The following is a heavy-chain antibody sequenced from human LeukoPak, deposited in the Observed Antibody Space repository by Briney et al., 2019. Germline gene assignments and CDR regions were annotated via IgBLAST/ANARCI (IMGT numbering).Heavy chain of an antibody. J-gene: IGHJ4*02. D-gene: IGHD2-8*01. Sequence: GGSLRLSCAASGFTVSSNYMSWVRQAPGEGLEWVSAITDSGGGTYYADSVKGRFTISRDNSKNTLYLQMNSLRAEDTAVYYCARAGDCTNGICYNADFDYWGQGTLVTVSS. CDR2: ITDSGGGT. CDR3: ARAGDCTNGICYNADFDY. V-gene: IGHV3-23*01. CDR1: GFTVSSNY.